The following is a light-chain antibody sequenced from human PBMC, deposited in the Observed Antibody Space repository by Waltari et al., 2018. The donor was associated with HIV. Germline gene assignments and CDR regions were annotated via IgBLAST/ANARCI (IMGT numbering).Light chain of an antibody. CDR2: QDN. Sequence: SFEMSQPPSVSVSPGQTASITCSGDNMGDKYGSWYQQRPGQSPILVIYQDNKRPSGIPDRFSGSNSGNTATLIISGAQAMDEADYFCQAWDSSAVVFGGGTKLTVL. J-gene: IGLJ2*01. V-gene: IGLV3-1*01. CDR3: QAWDSSAVV. CDR1: NMGDKY.